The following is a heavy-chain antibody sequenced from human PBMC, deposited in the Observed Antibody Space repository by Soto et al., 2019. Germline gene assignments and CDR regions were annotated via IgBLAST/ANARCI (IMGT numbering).Heavy chain of an antibody. V-gene: IGHV4-59*01. D-gene: IGHD5-18*01. CDR2: IYYTGNT. Sequence: SETLSLTCTVSGGSISSYFWSWIRQPPGKGLEWIGYIYYTGNTNYNPSLRSRVTISADTSKNHFSLKVRSVTDADPAVYYCARVKGYSYGLWHGMDVWGQGTTVTVSS. J-gene: IGHJ6*02. CDR3: ARVKGYSYGLWHGMDV. CDR1: GGSISSYF.